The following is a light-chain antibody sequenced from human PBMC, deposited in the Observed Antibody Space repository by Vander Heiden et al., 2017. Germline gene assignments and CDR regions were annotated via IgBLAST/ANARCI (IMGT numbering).Light chain of an antibody. J-gene: IGKJ4*01. CDR3: QHYYSFPLT. Sequence: IQMTQSPPSLSASVGDRVTITCQASQDIRNYLNWYQQKPGKAPKLLIYAASNLQTGVPSRFSGSGSGTDFTLTINSLQPEDFATYYCQHYYSFPLTFGGGTRLEIK. CDR1: QDIRNY. V-gene: IGKV1-33*01. CDR2: AAS.